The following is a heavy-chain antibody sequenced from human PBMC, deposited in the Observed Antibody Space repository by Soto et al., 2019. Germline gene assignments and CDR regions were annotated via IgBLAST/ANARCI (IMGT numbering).Heavy chain of an antibody. CDR2: IYHSGNT. CDR1: GGSITTGGYS. V-gene: IGHV4-30-2*01. J-gene: IGHJ5*02. Sequence: PSETLSLTCAVSGGSITTGGYSWSWIRQPPGKGLEWIGYIYHSGNTYYNPSLKSRVTISVDRSKNQFSLNLTSVTAADTAVYYCARSRGIIASRPTPPWIDPWGQGTLVTVSS. D-gene: IGHD6-6*01. CDR3: ARSRGIIASRPTPPWIDP.